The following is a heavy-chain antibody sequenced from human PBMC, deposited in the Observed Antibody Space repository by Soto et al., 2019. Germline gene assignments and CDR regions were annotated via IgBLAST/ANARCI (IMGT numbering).Heavy chain of an antibody. CDR2: IYYSGST. V-gene: IGHV4-39*01. J-gene: IGHJ4*02. CDR1: GGSISSSSYY. Sequence: PSETLSLTCTVSGGSISSSSYYWGWIRQPPGKGLEWIGSIYYSGSTYYNPSLKSRVTISVDTSKNQFSLKLSSVTAADTAVYYCARQAYSYGYSFDYWGQGTLVTVSS. CDR3: ARQAYSYGYSFDY. D-gene: IGHD5-18*01.